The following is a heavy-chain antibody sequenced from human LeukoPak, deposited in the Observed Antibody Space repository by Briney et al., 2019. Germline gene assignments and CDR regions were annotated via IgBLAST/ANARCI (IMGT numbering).Heavy chain of an antibody. D-gene: IGHD2-15*01. J-gene: IGHJ4*02. CDR2: IYQSGSNSENT. CDR1: GASISRHY. CDR3: ARASLSIGGYSSFDY. Sequence: SETLSLTCTVSGASISRHYWSWIRQSAGKGLEWMGRIYQSGSNSENTNYNPSLESRVTVAADTSNNQFSLTLSSVTAADTAVYYCARASLSIGGYSSFDYWGQGILVTVSS. V-gene: IGHV4-4*07.